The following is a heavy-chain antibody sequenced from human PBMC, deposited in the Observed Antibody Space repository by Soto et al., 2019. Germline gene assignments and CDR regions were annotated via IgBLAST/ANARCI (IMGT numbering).Heavy chain of an antibody. Sequence: HPGGSLRLSCAASGFTFSSYAMHWVRQAPGKGLEWVAVISYDGSNKYYADSVKGRFTISRDNSKNTLYLQMNSLRAEDTAVYYCARGLGAVAGHHYYYYGMDVWGQGTTVTVSS. CDR3: ARGLGAVAGHHYYYYGMDV. D-gene: IGHD6-19*01. V-gene: IGHV3-30-3*01. J-gene: IGHJ6*02. CDR1: GFTFSSYA. CDR2: ISYDGSNK.